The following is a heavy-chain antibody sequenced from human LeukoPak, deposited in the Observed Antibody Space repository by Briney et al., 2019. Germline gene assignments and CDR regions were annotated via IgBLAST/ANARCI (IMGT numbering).Heavy chain of an antibody. J-gene: IGHJ5*02. V-gene: IGHV4-59*12. CDR1: GGSISSYY. Sequence: SETLSLTCTVSGGSISSYYWSWIRQPPGKGLEWIGYIYYTGSTNYNPSLKSRVTISVDTSKNQFSLKLSSVTAADTAVYYCARARRWGVAVAGKGWFDPWGQGTLVTVSS. CDR2: IYYTGST. D-gene: IGHD6-19*01. CDR3: ARARRWGVAVAGKGWFDP.